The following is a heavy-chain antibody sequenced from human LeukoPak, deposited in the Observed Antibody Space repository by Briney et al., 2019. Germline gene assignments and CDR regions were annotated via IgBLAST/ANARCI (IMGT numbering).Heavy chain of an antibody. CDR1: GFPFSTYD. Sequence: PGGSLRLSCEASGFPFSTYDMHWVRQAPDKGLQWVAVISSDGYRTDYPDSVRGRFTISRDNFKNTVDLQMISVTAEDTAMYFCAKGLGTGSVLARPLHYWGQGTLVTVPS. D-gene: IGHD3-10*01. V-gene: IGHV3-30*18. CDR3: AKGLGTGSVLARPLHY. J-gene: IGHJ4*02. CDR2: ISSDGYRT.